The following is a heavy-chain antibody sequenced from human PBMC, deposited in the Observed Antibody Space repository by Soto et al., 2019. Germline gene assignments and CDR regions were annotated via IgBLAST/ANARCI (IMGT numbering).Heavy chain of an antibody. V-gene: IGHV3-7*01. Sequence: GGSLRLSCAVSGFSIASYWMSWVRQAPGKGLEWVATTKEDGSEIYYVDSARGRFTISRDNAENSLYLQMNSLSAEDTAVYFCARDVGFDYVNWGQGTLVTVSS. CDR1: GFSIASYW. D-gene: IGHD3-16*01. J-gene: IGHJ4*02. CDR2: TKEDGSEI. CDR3: ARDVGFDYVN.